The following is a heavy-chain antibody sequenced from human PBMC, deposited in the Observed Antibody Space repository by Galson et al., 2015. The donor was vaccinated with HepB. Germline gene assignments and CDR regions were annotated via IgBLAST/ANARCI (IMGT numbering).Heavy chain of an antibody. CDR3: ARGGRGDSFDY. J-gene: IGHJ4*02. CDR2: IGTPGDP. CDR1: GFTFSSYD. D-gene: IGHD3-10*01. Sequence: SLRLSCAASGFTFSSYDMHWVRQATGKGLEWVSAIGTPGDPYYPGPVKGRFTISRENAKNSLYLQMNSLRAGDTAVYYCARGGRGDSFDYWGQGTLVTVSS. V-gene: IGHV3-13*04.